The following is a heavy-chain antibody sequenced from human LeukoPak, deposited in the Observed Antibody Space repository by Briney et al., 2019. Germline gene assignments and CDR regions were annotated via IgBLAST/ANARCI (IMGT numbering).Heavy chain of an antibody. V-gene: IGHV1-2*02. CDR3: ARVLDIVLMVYAMDY. CDR1: GYTFTGYY. J-gene: IGHJ4*02. Sequence: ASVKVSCKASGYTFTGYYMHWVRQAPGQGLEWMGWINPNSGGTNYAQKFQGRVTMTRDTSISTAYMELSRLRSDDTAVYYCARVLDIVLMVYAMDYWGREPWSPSPQ. CDR2: INPNSGGT. D-gene: IGHD2-8*01.